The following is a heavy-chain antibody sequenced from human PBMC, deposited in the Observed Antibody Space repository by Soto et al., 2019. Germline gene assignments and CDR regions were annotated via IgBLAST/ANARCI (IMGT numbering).Heavy chain of an antibody. V-gene: IGHV1-8*01. CDR3: ARRYSGYDYYYYYYMDV. CDR1: GYTFTSYD. CDR2: MNPNSGNT. J-gene: IGHJ6*03. D-gene: IGHD5-12*01. Sequence: ASVKVSCKASGYTFTSYDINWVRQATRQGLEWMGWMNPNSGNTGYAQKFQGRVTMTRNTSISTAYMELSSLRSEDTAVYYCARRYSGYDYYYYYYMDVWGKGTTVTVSS.